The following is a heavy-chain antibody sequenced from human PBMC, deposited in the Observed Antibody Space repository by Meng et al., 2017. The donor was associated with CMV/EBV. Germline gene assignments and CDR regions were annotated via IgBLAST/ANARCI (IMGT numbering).Heavy chain of an antibody. D-gene: IGHD6-13*01. CDR3: ARDRSGYSSSSARY. CDR2: MNPNSGNT. CDR1: GYTLTSYD. J-gene: IGHJ4*02. Sequence: ASVKVSCKASGYTLTSYDINWVRQATGQGLEWMGWMNPNSGNTGYAQKFQGRVTMTRNTSISTAYMELSSLRSDDTAIYYCARDRSGYSSSSARYWGQGTLVTVSS. V-gene: IGHV1-8*01.